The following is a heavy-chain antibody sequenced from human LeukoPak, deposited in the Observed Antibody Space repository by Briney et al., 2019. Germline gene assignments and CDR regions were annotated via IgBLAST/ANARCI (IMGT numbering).Heavy chain of an antibody. J-gene: IGHJ4*02. V-gene: IGHV3-48*03. CDR2: ISSSGSTI. D-gene: IGHD1-26*01. Sequence: PGGSLRLSCAASGCTFSSYEMNWVRQAPGKGPEWVSYISSSGSTIYYADSVKGRFTISRDNAKNSLYLQMNSLRAEDTAVYYCARAVWELHPFDYWGQGTLVTVSS. CDR3: ARAVWELHPFDY. CDR1: GCTFSSYE.